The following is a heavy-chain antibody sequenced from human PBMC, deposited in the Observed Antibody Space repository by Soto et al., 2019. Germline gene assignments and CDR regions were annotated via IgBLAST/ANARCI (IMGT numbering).Heavy chain of an antibody. Sequence: QITLKESGPTLVKPTQTLTLTCTFSGFSLSTSGVGVGWIRQPPGKALEWLALIYWDDDKRYSPSLKSRLTITQDTSKNQVVLTMTNMDPVDTATYYCAHSLRPNWGSRGAFDYWGQGTLVTVSS. J-gene: IGHJ4*02. CDR2: IYWDDDK. CDR3: AHSLRPNWGSRGAFDY. V-gene: IGHV2-5*02. D-gene: IGHD7-27*01. CDR1: GFSLSTSGVG.